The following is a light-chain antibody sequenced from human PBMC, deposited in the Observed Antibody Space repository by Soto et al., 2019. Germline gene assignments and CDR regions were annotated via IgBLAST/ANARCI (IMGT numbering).Light chain of an antibody. Sequence: EIVLTQSPATLPLSPGERATLFCRASQSVSSYLAWYQQKPGQAPRLLIYDASNRATGIPARFSGSGSGTDFTLTISSLEPEDFAVYSCQQRSNWPYTFGQGTKLEIK. J-gene: IGKJ2*01. CDR2: DAS. CDR1: QSVSSY. CDR3: QQRSNWPYT. V-gene: IGKV3-11*01.